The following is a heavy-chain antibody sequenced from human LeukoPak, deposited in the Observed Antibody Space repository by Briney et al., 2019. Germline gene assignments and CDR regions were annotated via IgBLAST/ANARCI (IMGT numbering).Heavy chain of an antibody. CDR2: ISNIGGNT. V-gene: IGHV3-23*01. J-gene: IGHJ4*02. CDR3: AKDRYGDNSDFDY. CDR1: GFTFRTSA. Sequence: PGGSLRLSCAASGFTFRTSAMIWVRQAPGKGLQWVSAISNIGGNTYYGDSVKGRFTVSGDNSQNTLYLHMNSLRAEDTAVYYCAKDRYGDNSDFDYWGQGTLVTVSS. D-gene: IGHD4-23*01.